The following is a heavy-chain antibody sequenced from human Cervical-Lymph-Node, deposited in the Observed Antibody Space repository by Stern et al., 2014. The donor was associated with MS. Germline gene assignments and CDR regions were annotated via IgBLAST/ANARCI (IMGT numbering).Heavy chain of an antibody. D-gene: IGHD2-21*02. Sequence: QVQLQESGPGLVKPSETLSLTCTVSGGAVSDYYWTWIRQRPGKGLEWIGDISDTGNTNYNPSLHSRVTITLDTSQNQVSLRLRSVTAADTAVYYCARDPSTTASDWFFDLWGRGSLVTVSS. V-gene: IGHV4-59*02. CDR1: GGAVSDYY. J-gene: IGHJ2*01. CDR2: ISDTGNT. CDR3: ARDPSTTASDWFFDL.